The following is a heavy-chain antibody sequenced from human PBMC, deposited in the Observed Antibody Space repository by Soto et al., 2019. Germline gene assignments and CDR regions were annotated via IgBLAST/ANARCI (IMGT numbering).Heavy chain of an antibody. V-gene: IGHV3-48*02. CDR1: GFTFSSYS. J-gene: IGHJ6*02. CDR3: ASLITMVLPYYYGMDV. Sequence: GGSLRLSCAASGFTFSSYSMNWVRQAPGKGLEWVSYISSSSSTIYYADSVKGRFTISRDNAKNSLYLQMNSLRDEDTAVYYCASLITMVLPYYYGMDVWGQGTTVTVSS. CDR2: ISSSSSTI. D-gene: IGHD3-10*01.